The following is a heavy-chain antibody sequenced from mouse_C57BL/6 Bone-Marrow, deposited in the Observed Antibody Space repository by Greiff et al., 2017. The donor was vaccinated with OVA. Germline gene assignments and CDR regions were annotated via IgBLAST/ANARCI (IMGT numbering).Heavy chain of an antibody. CDR1: GYAFSSSW. CDR2: IYPGDGDT. J-gene: IGHJ2*01. Sequence: VQLQQSGPELVKPGASVKISCKASGYAFSSSWMNWVKQRPGKGLEWIGRIYPGDGDTNYNGKFKGKATLTADKSSSTAYMQLSSLPSEDSAVYFCARRSLYYFDYWGQGTTLTVSS. CDR3: ARRSLYYFDY. D-gene: IGHD6-1*01. V-gene: IGHV1-82*01.